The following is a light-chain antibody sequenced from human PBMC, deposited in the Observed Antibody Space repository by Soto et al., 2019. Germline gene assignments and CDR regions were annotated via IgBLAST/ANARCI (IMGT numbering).Light chain of an antibody. CDR1: QSVSSN. V-gene: IGKV3-15*01. Sequence: EIVMTQSPATMSVSPGERATLSCRASQSVSSNLAWYQQKPGQAPRHLIYGGSTRATGIPGRFSGSGSGSEFTLTLISLPSEDFAVYVCQQYNNWSTWTFGQGTKVEIK. CDR2: GGS. J-gene: IGKJ1*01. CDR3: QQYNNWSTWT.